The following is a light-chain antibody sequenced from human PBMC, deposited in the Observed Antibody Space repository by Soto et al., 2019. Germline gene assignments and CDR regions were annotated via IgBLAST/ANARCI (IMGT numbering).Light chain of an antibody. CDR2: GAS. J-gene: IGKJ1*01. CDR3: QQRSKWRT. Sequence: EIVLTQSPGTLSLSPGERATLSCRASQSVSNNYLAWYQQKPGQAPRLLIYGASNRATGIPDRFSGSGSGTEFTLTISSLEPEDFAVYYCQQRSKWRTFGQGTKVDI. CDR1: QSVSNNY. V-gene: IGKV3D-20*02.